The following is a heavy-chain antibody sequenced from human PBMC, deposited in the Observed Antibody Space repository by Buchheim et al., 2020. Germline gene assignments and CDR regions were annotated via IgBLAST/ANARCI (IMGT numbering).Heavy chain of an antibody. CDR3: ARDQYYYDSSGYYPYYFDY. V-gene: IGHV3-21*01. Sequence: EVQLVESGGGLVKPGGSLRLSCAASGFTFSSYSMNWVRQAPGKGLEWVSSISSSSSYIYYADSVKGRFTISRDNAKNSLYPQMNSLRAEDTAVYYCARDQYYYDSSGYYPYYFDYWGQGTL. J-gene: IGHJ4*02. D-gene: IGHD3-22*01. CDR2: ISSSSSYI. CDR1: GFTFSSYS.